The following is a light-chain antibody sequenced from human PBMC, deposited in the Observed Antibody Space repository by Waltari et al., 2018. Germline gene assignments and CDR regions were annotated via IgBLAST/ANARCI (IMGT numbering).Light chain of an antibody. CDR2: DAS. J-gene: IGKJ1*01. CDR1: QSVSIN. Sequence: EIVLTQSPATLSVSPGERVTLSCRASQSVSINLAWYQQKPGQAPRLLIYDASTRSTVIPARFSGGGSGTVFTLTISSLQSEDFAVYYCQQYNNLHLTFGQGTKVEI. CDR3: QQYNNLHLT. V-gene: IGKV3-15*01.